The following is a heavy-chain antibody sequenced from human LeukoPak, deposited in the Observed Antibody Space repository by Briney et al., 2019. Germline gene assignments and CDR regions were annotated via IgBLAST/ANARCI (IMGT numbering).Heavy chain of an antibody. CDR2: ISAYNGNT. D-gene: IGHD4-17*01. CDR3: ARDKPAVTTSYYYGMDV. CDR1: GYTFTSYG. V-gene: IGHV1-18*04. J-gene: IGHJ6*04. Sequence: ASVKVSCKASGYTFTSYGISWVRQAPGQGLEWMGWISAYNGNTNYAQKLQGRVTMTTDTSTSTAYMELRSLRSDDTAVYYCARDKPAVTTSYYYGMDVRGKGTTVTVSS.